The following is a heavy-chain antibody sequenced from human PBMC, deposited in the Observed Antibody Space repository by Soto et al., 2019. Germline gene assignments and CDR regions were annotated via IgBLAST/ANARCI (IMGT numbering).Heavy chain of an antibody. CDR3: ATDTYCPATCYRGHGN. CDR2: MNQHGSDI. V-gene: IGHV3-7*03. J-gene: IGHJ4*02. Sequence: DVQLVESGGDLVQPGGSLRLSCAASGFTFSSYWMAWVRQSPGKGLEWVASMNQHGSDIQYVDSVKGRFTIARNNARNLLYLQMHILSGEDTAIYYCATDTYCPATCYRGHGNWGQGTLVTVSS. CDR1: GFTFSSYW. D-gene: IGHD2-8*02.